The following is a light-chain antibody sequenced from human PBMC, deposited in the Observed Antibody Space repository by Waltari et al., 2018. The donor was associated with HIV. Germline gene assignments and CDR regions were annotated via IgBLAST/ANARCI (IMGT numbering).Light chain of an antibody. CDR3: QQYNSHPYT. V-gene: IGKV1-5*03. CDR2: KAS. J-gene: IGKJ2*01. Sequence: DIQMTQPPSTLSASVGDKVTITCRASQSISSWLAWYQQKPGKAPNLLIYKASTLEGGVPSRFSGSGSGTEFTLTIISLQPDDFATYYCQQYNSHPYTFGQGTKLEI. CDR1: QSISSW.